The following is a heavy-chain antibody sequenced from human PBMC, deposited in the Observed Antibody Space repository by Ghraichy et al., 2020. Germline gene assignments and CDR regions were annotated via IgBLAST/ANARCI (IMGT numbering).Heavy chain of an antibody. J-gene: IGHJ4*02. V-gene: IGHV1-3*04. D-gene: IGHD4-17*01. CDR2: INTANGNT. CDR3: ARDQNRDEYGDYEDTLDY. Sequence: ASVKVSCKASGYSFITFPIHWVRQAPGQNLEWMGWINTANGNTKYSQKLQGRVTISSDTSASTAYMELSSLRSEDTAVYYCARDQNRDEYGDYEDTLDYWGQGTLVTVSS. CDR1: GYSFITFP.